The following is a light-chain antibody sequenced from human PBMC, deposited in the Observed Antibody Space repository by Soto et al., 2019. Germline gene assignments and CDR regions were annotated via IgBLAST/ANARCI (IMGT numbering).Light chain of an antibody. Sequence: EIVLTQSPGTLSLSPGERATLSCRASQSVSSNYLAWYQQKPGQPPRLLIYGASSRATGIPDRFSGSGSGTHFTLTISRLEPEDFAVYYCQQYGSSPPVTFGPGTKVDIK. J-gene: IGKJ3*01. V-gene: IGKV3-20*01. CDR2: GAS. CDR1: QSVSSNY. CDR3: QQYGSSPPVT.